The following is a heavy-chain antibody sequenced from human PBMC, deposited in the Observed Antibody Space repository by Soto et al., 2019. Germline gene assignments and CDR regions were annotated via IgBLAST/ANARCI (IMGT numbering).Heavy chain of an antibody. CDR3: AQMGTGPILANHFYYYLLDV. V-gene: IGHV3-30*18. CDR2: ISYDGSKQ. D-gene: IGHD5-12*01. CDR1: GFTFGYYG. J-gene: IGHJ6*02. Sequence: QVQLVESGGGVVQPGRSLRLSCAGSGFTFGYYGMHWVRQAPGKGLEWLAVISYDGSKQYYGDSVKDRFTISRDNSKNTVYREVNSLRPDDTAVYYCAQMGTGPILANHFYYYLLDVWGPGTAVTVS.